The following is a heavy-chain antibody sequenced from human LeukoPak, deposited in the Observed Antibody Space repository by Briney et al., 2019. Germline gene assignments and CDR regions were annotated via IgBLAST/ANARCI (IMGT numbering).Heavy chain of an antibody. CDR2: IDHSGST. Sequence: SETLSLTCTVSGYSISTCYYCCWIQQPPRGRQPPWKGLECSGGIDHSGSTSYNASLKSRVNISVDTSQNQFSLKLSSGTAADTAVYYCARAGSGWLPYYFDYWGQGTLVTVSS. D-gene: IGHD6-19*01. CDR1: GYSISTCYY. J-gene: IGHJ4*02. V-gene: IGHV4-38-2*02. CDR3: ARAGSGWLPYYFDY.